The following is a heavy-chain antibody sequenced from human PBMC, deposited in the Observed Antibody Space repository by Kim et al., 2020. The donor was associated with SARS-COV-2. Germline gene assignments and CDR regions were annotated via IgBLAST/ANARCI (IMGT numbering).Heavy chain of an antibody. D-gene: IGHD5-18*01. CDR3: ARDPIPSRARGYSYARY. CDR1: GFTFSSYG. J-gene: IGHJ4*02. Sequence: GGSLRLSCAASGFTFSSYGMHWVRQAPGKGLEWVAVIWYDGSNKYYADSVKGRFTISRDNSKNTLYLQMNSLRAEDTAVYYCARDPIPSRARGYSYARYWGQGTLVTVSS. CDR2: IWYDGSNK. V-gene: IGHV3-33*01.